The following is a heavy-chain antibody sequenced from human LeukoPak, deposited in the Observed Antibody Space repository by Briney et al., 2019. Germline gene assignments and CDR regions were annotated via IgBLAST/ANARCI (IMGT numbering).Heavy chain of an antibody. D-gene: IGHD1-14*01. CDR3: ARIHPGMSCPN. CDR1: GFTVSSNY. Sequence: GGSLRLSCAASGFTVSSNYMNWVRQAPGKGLEWVSVIYSGGSTFYADSVKGRSTISRDNAKNSLYLQMNSLRAEDTAVYYCARIHPGMSCPNWGQGTLVTVSS. CDR2: IYSGGST. V-gene: IGHV3-53*01. J-gene: IGHJ4*02.